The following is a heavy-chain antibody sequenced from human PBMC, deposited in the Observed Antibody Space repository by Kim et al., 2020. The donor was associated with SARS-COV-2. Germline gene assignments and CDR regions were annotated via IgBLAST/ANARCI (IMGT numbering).Heavy chain of an antibody. V-gene: IGHV3-23*01. Sequence: GGSLRLSCAASGFTFSSYAMSWVRQAPGKGLEWVSAISGSGGSTYYADSVKGRFTISRDNSKNTLYLQMNSLRAEDTAVYYCAKGCLSGYYYYYGMDVWGQGTTVTVSS. CDR2: ISGSGGST. D-gene: IGHD3-10*01. CDR3: AKGCLSGYYYYYGMDV. CDR1: GFTFSSYA. J-gene: IGHJ6*02.